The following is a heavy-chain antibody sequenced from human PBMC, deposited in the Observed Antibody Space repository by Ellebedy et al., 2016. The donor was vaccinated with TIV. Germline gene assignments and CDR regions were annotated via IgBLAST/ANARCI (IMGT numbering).Heavy chain of an antibody. CDR2: ISGNGANT. CDR3: AKGRFMGWFNWFDP. D-gene: IGHD3-3*01. V-gene: IGHV3-23*01. J-gene: IGHJ5*02. Sequence: GESLKISCAASGFTFENYAMNWVRQAPGKGLEWVSVISGNGANTYYADSVKGRFTISRDNSKNTLYLQMISLRAEDSAVYYCAKGRFMGWFNWFDPWGPGTLVAVSS. CDR1: GFTFENYA.